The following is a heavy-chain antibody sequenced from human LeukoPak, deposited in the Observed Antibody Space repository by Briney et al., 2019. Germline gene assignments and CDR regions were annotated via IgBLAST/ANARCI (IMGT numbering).Heavy chain of an antibody. J-gene: IGHJ4*02. V-gene: IGHV1-2*06. CDR3: ARVGYYESSGYYEY. CDR2: INPNSGGS. CDR1: GYTFTSYY. D-gene: IGHD3-22*01. Sequence: GASVKVSCKASGYTFTSYYMHWVRQAPGQGLEWMGRINPNSGGSNYAQKFQGRVTMTRDTSISTAYMELNRLRSDDTAVYYCARVGYYESSGYYEYWGQGTLVTVSS.